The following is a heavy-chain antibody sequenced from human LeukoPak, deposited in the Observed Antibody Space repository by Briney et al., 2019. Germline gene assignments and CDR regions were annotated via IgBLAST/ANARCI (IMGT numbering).Heavy chain of an antibody. J-gene: IGHJ4*02. V-gene: IGHV3-7*05. D-gene: IGHD3-22*01. CDR1: GCIPSTYW. Sequence: GGSLTLSCPASGCIPSTYWMSWVRQAPGKGLEWVDSINGGASETYYVDSVKGRFTLSRDSDKNSVYLQMNSLRAEDTAVYYCVRDSDRRLDYWGQGTLVTVSS. CDR3: VRDSDRRLDY. CDR2: INGGASET.